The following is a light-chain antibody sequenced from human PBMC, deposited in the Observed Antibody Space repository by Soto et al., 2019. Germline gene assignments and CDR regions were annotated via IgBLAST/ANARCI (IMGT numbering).Light chain of an antibody. V-gene: IGKV3-15*01. CDR1: QSVSSN. CDR3: QQYYDWPIT. CDR2: GAS. J-gene: IGKJ5*01. Sequence: IVMTHSPATLSVSPWERATLSCRASQSVSSNLAWYQQKPGQAPRLLTYGASTRATGIPARFSGSGSGTDFTLTISSLQSEDFAVYYCQQYYDWPITFGQGTRLEIK.